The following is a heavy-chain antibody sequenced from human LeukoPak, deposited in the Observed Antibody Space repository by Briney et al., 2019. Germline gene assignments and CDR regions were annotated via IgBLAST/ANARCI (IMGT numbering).Heavy chain of an antibody. CDR1: GFTFSSYA. CDR2: ISGSGYST. CDR3: AKDRSGSTAEYFQH. Sequence: GGSLRLSCAASGFTFSSYAMSWVRQAPGKGLEWVSAISGSGYSTYYADSVKGRFTISRDNSKNTLYLQMNSLRAEDTAVYFCAKDRSGSTAEYFQHWGQGTLVTVSS. V-gene: IGHV3-23*01. D-gene: IGHD3-10*01. J-gene: IGHJ1*01.